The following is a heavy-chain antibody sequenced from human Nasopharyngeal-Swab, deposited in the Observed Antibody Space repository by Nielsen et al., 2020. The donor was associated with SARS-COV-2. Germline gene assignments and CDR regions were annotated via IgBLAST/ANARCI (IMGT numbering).Heavy chain of an antibody. V-gene: IGHV4-59*08. J-gene: IGHJ6*02. CDR1: GGSISNYY. Sequence: SETLSLTCTVSGGSISNYYWSWIRQPPGKGLEWIGYIYYSGSTNYNPSLKSRVTISVDTSKNQFSLKLSSVTAADTAVYYCASYDSSGLYGMDVWGQGTTVTVSS. D-gene: IGHD3-22*01. CDR2: IYYSGST. CDR3: ASYDSSGLYGMDV.